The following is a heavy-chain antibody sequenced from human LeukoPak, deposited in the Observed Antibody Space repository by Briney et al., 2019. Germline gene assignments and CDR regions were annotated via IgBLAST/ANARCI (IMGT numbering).Heavy chain of an antibody. D-gene: IGHD6-19*01. Sequence: PGGSMRLASAAYGLTFSDYYMSWDRQAQGKGLEWVSYISSSGSTIYYADSVKGRFTISRDNAKNSLYLQMNSLRAEDTAVYYCARITVAAFDYWGQGTLVTVSS. V-gene: IGHV3-11*01. CDR3: ARITVAAFDY. CDR2: ISSSGSTI. J-gene: IGHJ4*02. CDR1: GLTFSDYY.